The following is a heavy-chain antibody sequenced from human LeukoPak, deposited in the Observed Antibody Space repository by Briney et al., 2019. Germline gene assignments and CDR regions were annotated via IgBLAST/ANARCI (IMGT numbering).Heavy chain of an antibody. J-gene: IGHJ6*03. CDR1: GGSISSSS. Sequence: ETLSLTCTVSGGSISSSSYYWGWIRQPPGKGLEWVSSISSSSTYIYYSDSVKGRFTISRDNAKNSLYLQMNSLRAEDTAVYYCARASQWYSNPHSYYYMDVWGKGTTVTVSS. CDR3: ARASQWYSNPHSYYYMDV. D-gene: IGHD4-11*01. V-gene: IGHV3-21*01. CDR2: ISSSSTYI.